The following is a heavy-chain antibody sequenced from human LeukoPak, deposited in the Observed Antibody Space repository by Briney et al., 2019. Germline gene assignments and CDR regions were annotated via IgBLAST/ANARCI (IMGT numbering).Heavy chain of an antibody. D-gene: IGHD3-22*01. CDR3: ASGYYYDSSGYYDWFDY. V-gene: IGHV1-2*02. Sequence: ASVKVSCKASGYTFTGYYMHWVRQGPGQGLEWMGWINPNSGGTNYAQKFQGRVTMTRDTSISTAYMELSRLRSDDTAVYYCASGYYYDSSGYYDWFDYWGQGTLVTVSS. J-gene: IGHJ4*02. CDR2: INPNSGGT. CDR1: GYTFTGYY.